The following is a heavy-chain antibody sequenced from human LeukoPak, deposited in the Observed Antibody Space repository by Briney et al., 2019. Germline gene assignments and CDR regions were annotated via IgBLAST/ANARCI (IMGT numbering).Heavy chain of an antibody. V-gene: IGHV3-11*01. D-gene: IGHD4-4*01. Sequence: PGGSLRLSCAASGFTFSDYYMSWIRQAPGKGLEWVSYISSSGSTAYYADSVKGRFTISRDNAKNSLYLQMNSLRAEDTAVYYCARDDPPPTMTTVTRTRKNWFDPWGQGTLVTVSS. CDR2: ISSSGSTA. CDR1: GFTFSDYY. J-gene: IGHJ5*02. CDR3: ARDDPPPTMTTVTRTRKNWFDP.